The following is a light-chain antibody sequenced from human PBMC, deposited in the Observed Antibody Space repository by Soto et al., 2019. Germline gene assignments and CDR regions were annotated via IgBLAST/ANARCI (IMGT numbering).Light chain of an antibody. V-gene: IGKV4-1*01. CDR1: QSVLDRSNNKNY. Sequence: DIVMTQSPDSLAVSLGERAIINCKSSQSVLDRSNNKNYLTWYQQKPGQPPKPLIYWASTREFGVPDRFSGSGSGTDFTLTISSLQAEDVALYYCQQYYAIPRTFDQGTKVEIK. J-gene: IGKJ1*01. CDR3: QQYYAIPRT. CDR2: WAS.